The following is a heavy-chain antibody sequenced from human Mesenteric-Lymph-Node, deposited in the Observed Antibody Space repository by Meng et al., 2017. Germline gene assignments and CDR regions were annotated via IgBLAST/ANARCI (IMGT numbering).Heavy chain of an antibody. Sequence: QVWLGTSGAEVKKPGASVKVSCKASGYTFTGYYMHWVRQAPGQGLEWMGWINPNSGGTNYAQKFQGRVTMTRDTSISTAYMELSRLRSEDTAVYYCARTRNRIPSSGLPFQYDYWGQGTLVTVSS. J-gene: IGHJ4*02. V-gene: IGHV1-2*02. CDR2: INPNSGGT. CDR1: GYTFTGYY. D-gene: IGHD6-19*01. CDR3: ARTRNRIPSSGLPFQYDY.